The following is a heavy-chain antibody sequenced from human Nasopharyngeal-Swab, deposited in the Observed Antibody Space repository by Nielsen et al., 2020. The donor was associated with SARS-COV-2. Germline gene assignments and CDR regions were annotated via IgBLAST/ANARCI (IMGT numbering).Heavy chain of an antibody. V-gene: IGHV1-2*04. CDR2: INPNSGGT. Sequence: ASVKVSCKASGYTFTGYYMHWVRQAPGQGLEWMGWINPNSGGTNYAQKFQGWVTMTRDTSISTAYMELRSLRSDDTAVYYCARDLWGGYDYWGQGTLVTVSS. J-gene: IGHJ4*02. CDR1: GYTFTGYY. D-gene: IGHD3-16*01. CDR3: ARDLWGGYDY.